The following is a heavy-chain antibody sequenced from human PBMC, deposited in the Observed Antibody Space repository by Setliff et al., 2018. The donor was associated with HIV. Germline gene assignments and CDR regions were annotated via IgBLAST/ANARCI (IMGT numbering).Heavy chain of an antibody. Sequence: PGGSLRLSCAASGFTFSSNAMSGVRQAPGKGLEWVSGMTNNGGTTYYAESVKGRFTISRDSSRDTLYLQMNSLRVEDTAVYYCTKTMYSSRWSGFDYWGQGTPVTVSS. J-gene: IGHJ4*02. CDR1: GFTFSSNA. D-gene: IGHD6-13*01. CDR2: MTNNGGTT. V-gene: IGHV3-23*01. CDR3: TKTMYSSRWSGFDY.